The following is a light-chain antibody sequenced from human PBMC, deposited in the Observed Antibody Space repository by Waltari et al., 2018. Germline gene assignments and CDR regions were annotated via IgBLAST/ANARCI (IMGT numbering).Light chain of an antibody. J-gene: IGKJ2*01. V-gene: IGKV1-5*03. CDR1: QSILTW. Sequence: IQMTQSPSTLSASVGDRVSITCRASQSILTWLAWYQQKPGKAPKLLIYKASNLQSGVPSRFSGSGSGTEFTLTISSLQHDDFATYYCQQYSTHYTFGQGTKVE. CDR2: KAS. CDR3: QQYSTHYT.